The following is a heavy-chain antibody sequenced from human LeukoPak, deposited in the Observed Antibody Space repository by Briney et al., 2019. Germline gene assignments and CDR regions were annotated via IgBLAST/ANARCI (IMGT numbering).Heavy chain of an antibody. J-gene: IGHJ4*02. Sequence: PGGSLRLSCAASGFTFTSYAMSWIRQAPGKGLEWVSCISGSGGSTYYVDSVKGRFTISRDNSKNTLYLQMNSLRAEDTAVYYCAKDLESVYCYDTRGYWTFDYWGQGTLVTVSS. CDR2: ISGSGGST. CDR1: GFTFTSYA. V-gene: IGHV3-23*01. CDR3: AKDLESVYCYDTRGYWTFDY. D-gene: IGHD3-22*01.